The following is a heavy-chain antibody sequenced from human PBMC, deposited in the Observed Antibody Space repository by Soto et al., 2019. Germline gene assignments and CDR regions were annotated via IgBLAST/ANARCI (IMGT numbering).Heavy chain of an antibody. Sequence: QVQLVESGGGVVQPGRYLKLSCAASGFTFRTYAMHWVRQAPGKGLERVAVISYDGSNTYYADSVKGRFTISRDNTKNTLYVQMHSLRTEDSAVYYCARDSETNGYSYDYFDYWGQGTLVTVSS. CDR2: ISYDGSNT. J-gene: IGHJ4*02. CDR1: GFTFRTYA. D-gene: IGHD5-18*01. V-gene: IGHV3-30*04. CDR3: ARDSETNGYSYDYFDY.